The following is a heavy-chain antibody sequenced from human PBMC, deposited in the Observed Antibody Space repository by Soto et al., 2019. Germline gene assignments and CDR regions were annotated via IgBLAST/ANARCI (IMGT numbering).Heavy chain of an antibody. CDR2: MNPNSGNT. Sequence: ASVKVSCKASGYTFTSYDINWVRQATGQGLEWMGWMNPNSGNTGYAQKFQGRVTMTRNTSISTAYMELSSLRSEDTAVYYCASSRGHCSGGSCYYFDYWGQGTLVTVSS. J-gene: IGHJ4*02. V-gene: IGHV1-8*01. CDR3: ASSRGHCSGGSCYYFDY. D-gene: IGHD2-15*01. CDR1: GYTFTSYD.